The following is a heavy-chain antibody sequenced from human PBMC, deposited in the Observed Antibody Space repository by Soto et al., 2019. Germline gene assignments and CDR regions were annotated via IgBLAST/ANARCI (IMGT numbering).Heavy chain of an antibody. D-gene: IGHD3-10*01. Sequence: QLQLQESGPGLVKPSETLSLTCTVSGGSISITSYYWGWIRQPPGKGLEWIGTFYYSGSTYYNASLKNRVTISGNTSKNPFSLRLTSVTAADTAVYYCARHPSGTQAHFDYWGQGTLVTVSS. J-gene: IGHJ4*02. CDR2: FYYSGST. CDR1: GGSISITSYY. V-gene: IGHV4-39*01. CDR3: ARHPSGTQAHFDY.